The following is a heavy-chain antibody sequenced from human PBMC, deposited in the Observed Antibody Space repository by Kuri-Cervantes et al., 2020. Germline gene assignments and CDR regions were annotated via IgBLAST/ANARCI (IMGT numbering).Heavy chain of an antibody. D-gene: IGHD2-15*01. CDR1: GFTFSSYG. CDR3: ATELIGSHGSCIDF. J-gene: IGHJ4*02. Sequence: GGSLRLSCAASGFTFSSYGMHWVRQAPGKGLEWVALIWSDGSHPLHAASVKGRFTISRDNSKNTLFLQMNSVTAEDTATYYCATELIGSHGSCIDFWGQGTPVTVSS. CDR2: IWSDGSHP. V-gene: IGHV3-33*01.